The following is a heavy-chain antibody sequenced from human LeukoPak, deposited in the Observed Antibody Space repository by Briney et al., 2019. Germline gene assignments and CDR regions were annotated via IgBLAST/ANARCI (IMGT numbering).Heavy chain of an antibody. CDR1: GGTLSSYA. D-gene: IGHD6-19*01. J-gene: IGHJ4*02. CDR2: IIPIFGTA. CDR3: ARVSGIAVAGTQPVYYFDY. Sequence: GASVKVSCKASGGTLSSYAISWVRQAPGQGLEWVGGIIPIFGTANYAQKFQGRVTITADESTSTAYMELSSLRSEDTAVYYCARVSGIAVAGTQPVYYFDYWGQGTLVTVSS. V-gene: IGHV1-69*13.